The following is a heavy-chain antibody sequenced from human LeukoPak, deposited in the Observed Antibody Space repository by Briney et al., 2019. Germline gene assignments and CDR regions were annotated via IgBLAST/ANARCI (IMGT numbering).Heavy chain of an antibody. CDR2: IYTSGST. D-gene: IGHD5-18*01. J-gene: IGHJ3*02. Sequence: PSETLSLTCTVSGGSISSGSYYWSWIRQPAGKGLEWIGRIYTSGSTNYNPSLKSRVTISVDTSKNQFSLKLSSVTAADTAVYYCARVHTAMVMDAFDIWGQGTMVTVSS. CDR1: GGSISSGSYY. CDR3: ARVHTAMVMDAFDI. V-gene: IGHV4-61*02.